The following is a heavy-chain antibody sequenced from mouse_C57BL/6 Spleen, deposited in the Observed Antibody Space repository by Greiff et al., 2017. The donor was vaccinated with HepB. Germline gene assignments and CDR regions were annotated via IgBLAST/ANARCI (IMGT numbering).Heavy chain of an antibody. CDR3: ARENYYGSSYYFDC. J-gene: IGHJ2*01. D-gene: IGHD1-1*01. Sequence: QVQLQQPGAELVRPGSSVKLSCKASGYTFTSYWMHWVKQRPIQGLEWIGNIDPSDSETHYNQKFKDKATLTVDKSSSTAYMQLSSLTSEDSAVYYCARENYYGSSYYFDCWGQGTTLTVSS. CDR1: GYTFTSYW. CDR2: IDPSDSET. V-gene: IGHV1-52*01.